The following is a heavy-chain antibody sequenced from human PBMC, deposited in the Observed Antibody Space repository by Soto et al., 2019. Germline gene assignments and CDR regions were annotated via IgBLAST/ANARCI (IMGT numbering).Heavy chain of an antibody. D-gene: IGHD3-10*01. CDR2: LYYTGRT. Sequence: NPSETLSLTCTVSGGSISSGTYYWGWIRQPPGKGLEWIGSLYYTGRTYYSPSLKSRVTISVDTSKNHFSLNLTSVTAADTAVYYCAGRLARGVIGWFDPWGQGTLVTAPQ. CDR1: GGSISSGTYY. V-gene: IGHV4-39*02. CDR3: AGRLARGVIGWFDP. J-gene: IGHJ5*02.